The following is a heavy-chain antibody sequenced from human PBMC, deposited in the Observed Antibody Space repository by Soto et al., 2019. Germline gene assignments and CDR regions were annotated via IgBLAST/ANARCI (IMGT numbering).Heavy chain of an antibody. CDR3: AKGPLGAVAGTECSYDY. CDR1: GFTFSSYA. Sequence: EVQLLESGGGLVQPGGSLRLSCAPSGFTFSSYAMNWVRQAPGKGLEWVSAITRSGGTRYYADSVKGRFTISRDNSNNTFYLQMYSLRAEDAAIYYCAKGPLGAVAGTECSYDYWGQGTRVTVSS. J-gene: IGHJ4*02. CDR2: ITRSGGTR. V-gene: IGHV3-23*01. D-gene: IGHD6-19*01.